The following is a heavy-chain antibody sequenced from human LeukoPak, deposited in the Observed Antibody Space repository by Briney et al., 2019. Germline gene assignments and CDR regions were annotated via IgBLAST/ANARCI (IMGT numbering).Heavy chain of an antibody. Sequence: GGSLRLSCAASGFTFSDFPMMWIRQAPGKGLEWVSSIDSTSTYIFYADSLMGRVTISRDNAKNSLILHMNSLRAEDTAVYYCVAAAGYYFDYWGQGTLVTVSS. CDR3: VAAAGYYFDY. CDR1: GFTFSDFP. V-gene: IGHV3-21*01. J-gene: IGHJ4*02. CDR2: IDSTSTYI. D-gene: IGHD6-25*01.